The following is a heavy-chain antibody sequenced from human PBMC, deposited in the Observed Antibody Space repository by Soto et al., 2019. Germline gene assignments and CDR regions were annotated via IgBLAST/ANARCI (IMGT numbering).Heavy chain of an antibody. CDR2: INPNGGGT. D-gene: IGHD3-22*01. J-gene: IGHJ5*02. Sequence: ASVKVSCKASGYSFRSYGIHWVRQAPGQGLEWMGWINPNGGGTNDAQKFQGRVAMTRDTSTSTAYMEPSRLRADDTAVYYCARGASHYDSSGYLVSWFDPWGQGTLVTVSS. CDR1: GYSFRSYG. CDR3: ARGASHYDSSGYLVSWFDP. V-gene: IGHV1-2*02.